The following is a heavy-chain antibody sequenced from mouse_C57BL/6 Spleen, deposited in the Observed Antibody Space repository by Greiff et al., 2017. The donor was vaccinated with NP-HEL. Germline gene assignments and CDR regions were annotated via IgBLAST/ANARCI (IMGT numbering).Heavy chain of an antibody. Sequence: EVQLQQSGPELVKPGASVKISCKASGYSFTGYYMNWVKQSPEKSLEWIGEINPSTGGTTYNQKFKAKATLTVDKSSSTAYMQLKSLTSEDSAVYYCARLRITTAHYYAMDYWGQGTSVTVSS. J-gene: IGHJ4*01. CDR2: INPSTGGT. CDR1: GYSFTGYY. D-gene: IGHD1-1*01. CDR3: ARLRITTAHYYAMDY. V-gene: IGHV1-42*01.